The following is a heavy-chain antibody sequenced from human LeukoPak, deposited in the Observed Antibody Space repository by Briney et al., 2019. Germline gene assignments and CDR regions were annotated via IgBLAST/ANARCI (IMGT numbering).Heavy chain of an antibody. Sequence: PSETLSLTCTVSGGSISSYYWSWIRQPPGKGLEWIGYIYYSGSTNYNPSLKSRVTISVDTSKNQFSLKLSSVTAADTAVYYCARENVGVYYYDSSGSFDYWGQGTLVTVSS. CDR2: IYYSGST. CDR1: GGSISSYY. J-gene: IGHJ4*02. D-gene: IGHD3-22*01. CDR3: ARENVGVYYYDSSGSFDY. V-gene: IGHV4-59*01.